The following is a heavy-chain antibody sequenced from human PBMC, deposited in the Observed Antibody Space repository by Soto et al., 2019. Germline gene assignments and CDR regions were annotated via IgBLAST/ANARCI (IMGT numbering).Heavy chain of an antibody. Sequence: GESLKISCAASGFTFDDYTMHWVRQAPGKGLEWVSLISWDGGSTYYADSVKGRFTISRDNSKNSLYLQMNSLRTEDTALYYCAKDDSSGWKSDSYYYYGMDVWGQGTTVTVSS. CDR1: GFTFDDYT. D-gene: IGHD6-19*01. CDR2: ISWDGGST. V-gene: IGHV3-43*01. CDR3: AKDDSSGWKSDSYYYYGMDV. J-gene: IGHJ6*02.